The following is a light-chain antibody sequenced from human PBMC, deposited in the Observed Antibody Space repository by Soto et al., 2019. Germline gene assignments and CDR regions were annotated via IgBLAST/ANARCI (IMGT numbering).Light chain of an antibody. CDR2: DAS. J-gene: IGKJ1*01. Sequence: DIQMTQIPSTLSASVGDRVTITCRASQSISSSLAWYQQKPGKAPKLLIYDASSLESGVPSRFSGSGSGTEFTLSVSSLQPDDFAAYYCQQYNSYVWTFGQGTKVDIK. CDR3: QQYNSYVWT. V-gene: IGKV1-5*01. CDR1: QSISSS.